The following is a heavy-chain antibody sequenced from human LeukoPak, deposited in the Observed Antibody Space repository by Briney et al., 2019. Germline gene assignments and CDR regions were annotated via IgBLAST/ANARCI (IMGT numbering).Heavy chain of an antibody. CDR1: GGSFSGYY. Sequence: PSETLSLTCAVYGGSFSGYYWSWIRQPPGKGLEWIGEINHSGSTNYNPSLKSRVTISVDTSKNQFSLKLSSVTAADTAVYYCARRHSITMIVVAARWRAFDIWGQGTMVTVSS. D-gene: IGHD3-22*01. CDR2: INHSGST. CDR3: ARRHSITMIVVAARWRAFDI. V-gene: IGHV4-34*01. J-gene: IGHJ3*02.